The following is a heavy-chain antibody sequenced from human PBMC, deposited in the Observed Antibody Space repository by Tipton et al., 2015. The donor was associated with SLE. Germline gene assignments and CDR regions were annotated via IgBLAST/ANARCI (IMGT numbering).Heavy chain of an antibody. J-gene: IGHJ5*02. CDR2: ISWNSAII. D-gene: IGHD5-18*01. V-gene: IGHV3-9*01. Sequence: SLRLSCTASGFTFDDYAMHWVRQAPGKGLEWVSGISWNSAIINYGDSVKGRFTISRDNAKNSLYLQMDSLRAEDTALYFCTKSAMVDRSWFDPWGQGTLVTVSS. CDR1: GFTFDDYA. CDR3: TKSAMVDRSWFDP.